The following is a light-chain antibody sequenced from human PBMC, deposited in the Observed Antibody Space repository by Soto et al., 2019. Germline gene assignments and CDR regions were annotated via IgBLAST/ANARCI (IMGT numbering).Light chain of an antibody. CDR3: SSYAGINNWV. Sequence: QSALTQPPSASGSPGQSVTISCTGTSSDVGGYNYVSWYQQHPGKAPKLMIYVVSERPSGVPDRFSGSKSGNTASLTVSGLQAEDEADYYCSSYAGINNWVFGGGTQLTVL. CDR1: SSDVGGYNY. V-gene: IGLV2-8*01. CDR2: VVS. J-gene: IGLJ3*02.